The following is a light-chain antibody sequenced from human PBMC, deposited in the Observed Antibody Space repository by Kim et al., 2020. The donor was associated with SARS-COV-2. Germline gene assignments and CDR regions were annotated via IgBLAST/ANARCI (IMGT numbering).Light chain of an antibody. CDR3: AAWDNSLNAWV. J-gene: IGLJ3*02. CDR1: SSNIGSNT. CDR2: SNN. V-gene: IGLV1-44*01. Sequence: ELTQPPSASGSPGQRATISCSGSSSNIGSNTVNWYQQLPGTAPVLLIYSNNQRPSGVPDRFSGSKSGTSASLAISGLQSEDEADYYCAAWDNSLNAWVFGGGTQLTVL.